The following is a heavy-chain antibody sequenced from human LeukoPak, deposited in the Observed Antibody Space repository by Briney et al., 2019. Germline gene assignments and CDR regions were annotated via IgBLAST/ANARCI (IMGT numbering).Heavy chain of an antibody. CDR1: GYSISSGYY. CDR3: ARHLGDSSGYYYGN. CDR2: IYHSGST. V-gene: IGHV4-38-2*02. J-gene: IGHJ4*02. Sequence: SETLSLTCTVSGYSISSGYYWGWIQQPRGKGLEWIVNIYHSGSTYYNPSLESRVTISVDTSKNQFSLKLSSVTAADTAVYYCARHLGDSSGYYYGNWGQGTLVTVSS. D-gene: IGHD3-22*01.